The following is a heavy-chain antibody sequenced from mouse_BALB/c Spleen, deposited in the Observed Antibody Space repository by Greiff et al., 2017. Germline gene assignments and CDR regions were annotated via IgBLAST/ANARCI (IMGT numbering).Heavy chain of an antibody. CDR3: ARGSYYGSFFDY. D-gene: IGHD1-1*01. CDR2: ISSGGSYT. Sequence: EVKLVESGGGLVKPGGSLKLSCAASGFTFSSYAMSWVRQSPEKRLEWVAEISSGGSYTYYPDTVTGRFTISRDNAKNTLYLEMSSLRSEDTAMYYCARGSYYGSFFDYWGQGTTLTVSS. J-gene: IGHJ2*01. CDR1: GFTFSSYA. V-gene: IGHV5-9-4*01.